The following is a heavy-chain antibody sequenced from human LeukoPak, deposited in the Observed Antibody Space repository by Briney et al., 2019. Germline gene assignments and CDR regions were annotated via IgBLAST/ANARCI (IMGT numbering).Heavy chain of an antibody. CDR3: ARGPYSSFYYFDY. CDR1: GYTFTTYY. D-gene: IGHD6-6*01. Sequence: EASVKASCKASGYTFTTYYIHWVRQAPGQGLEWMGIINPSGGATNYAQNFQGRVSMSTDTSTGTVYMELSSLRSEDTAVYYCARGPYSSFYYFDYWGQGTLVTVPS. J-gene: IGHJ4*02. V-gene: IGHV1-46*01. CDR2: INPSGGAT.